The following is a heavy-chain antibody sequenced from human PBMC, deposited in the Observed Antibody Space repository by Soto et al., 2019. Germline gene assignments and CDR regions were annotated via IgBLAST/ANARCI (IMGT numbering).Heavy chain of an antibody. CDR2: TYYRSRWYN. CDR1: GDSVSSNSAA. D-gene: IGHD1-7*01. CDR3: AGTTSHHWLYMDV. J-gene: IGHJ6*03. V-gene: IGHV6-1*01. Sequence: SQTLSLTCVISGDSVSSNSAAWNWIRLSPPRGLEWLARTYYRSRWYNDYAVSVRSRITVNPDTSKNKFSLQLTSVTPEDTAVYYCAGTTSHHWLYMDVWGKGATVTVSS.